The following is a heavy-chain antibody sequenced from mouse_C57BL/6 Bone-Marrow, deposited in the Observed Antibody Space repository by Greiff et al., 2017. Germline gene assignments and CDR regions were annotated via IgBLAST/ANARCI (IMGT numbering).Heavy chain of an antibody. CDR2: IYPGGGYT. CDR1: GYTFTNYW. J-gene: IGHJ1*03. CDR3: ARRPDGDWYFDV. Sequence: QVQLQQSGAELVRPGTSVKMSCKASGYTFTNYWIGWAKQRPGHGLEWIGDIYPGGGYTNYNEKFKGKATLTADKSASTAYMQFSSLTSEDSAIYYCARRPDGDWYFDVWGTGTTVTVSS. V-gene: IGHV1-63*01.